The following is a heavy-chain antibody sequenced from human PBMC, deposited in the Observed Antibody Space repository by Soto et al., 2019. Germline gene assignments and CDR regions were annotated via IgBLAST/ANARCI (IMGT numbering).Heavy chain of an antibody. CDR3: ARLGPYGSESYSFRYNWFDP. CDR1: GFPGSDSH. CDR2: IYSGVSS. D-gene: IGHD3-10*01. J-gene: IGHJ5*02. V-gene: IGHV3-53*01. Sequence: GGPLRLSCTTSGFPGSDSHMIWVGQAPGKGLEWVSVIYSGVSSYYAVSVQGRFTISRDNSKNTVYLQMNSLRGEDTAMYYCARLGPYGSESYSFRYNWFDP.